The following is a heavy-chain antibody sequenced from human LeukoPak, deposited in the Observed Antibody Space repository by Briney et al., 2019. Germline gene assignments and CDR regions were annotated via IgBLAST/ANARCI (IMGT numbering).Heavy chain of an antibody. V-gene: IGHV1-69*04. CDR1: GGTFSSYA. Sequence: SVKVSCKASGGTFSSYAISWVRQAPGQGLEWMGRIIPILGIANYAQKFQGRVTITADKSTSTAYMELSSLRSEDTAVYYCAKERWELPPTLDYWGQGTLVTVSS. CDR2: IIPILGIA. D-gene: IGHD1-26*01. CDR3: AKERWELPPTLDY. J-gene: IGHJ4*02.